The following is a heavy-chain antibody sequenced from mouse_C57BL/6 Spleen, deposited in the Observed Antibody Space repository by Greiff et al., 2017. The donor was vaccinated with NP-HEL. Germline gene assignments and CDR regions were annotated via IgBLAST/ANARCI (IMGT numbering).Heavy chain of an antibody. Sequence: LQQPGTELVKPGASVKLSCKASGYTFTSYWIHWVKQRPGQGLEWIGNINPSNGGTNYNEKFKSKATLTVDKSSSTAYMQLSSLTSEDSAVYYCARESPYYYGSSYWYFDVWGTGTTVTVSS. V-gene: IGHV1-53*01. CDR1: GYTFTSYW. CDR2: INPSNGGT. CDR3: ARESPYYYGSSYWYFDV. J-gene: IGHJ1*03. D-gene: IGHD1-1*01.